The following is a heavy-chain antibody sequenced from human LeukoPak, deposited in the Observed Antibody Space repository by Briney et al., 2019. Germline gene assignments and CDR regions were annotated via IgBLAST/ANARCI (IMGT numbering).Heavy chain of an antibody. CDR3: ATLLYSSGWYYFDY. CDR1: GFTFSSHG. V-gene: IGHV1-18*01. J-gene: IGHJ4*02. CDR2: ISAYNGNT. D-gene: IGHD6-19*01. Sequence: ASGKVSCKASGFTFSSHGLSRGRQAPGQGVGGVGWISAYNGNTNYAQKFQGRVTMTEDTSTDTAYMELSSLRSEDTAVYYCATLLYSSGWYYFDYWGQGTLVTVSS.